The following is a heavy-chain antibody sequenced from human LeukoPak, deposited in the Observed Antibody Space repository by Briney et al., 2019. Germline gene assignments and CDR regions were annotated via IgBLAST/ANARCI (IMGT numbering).Heavy chain of an antibody. Sequence: MPSETLSLTCTVSGGSISSSSYYWGWIRQPPGKGLEWIGSIYYSGSTYYNPSLKSRVTISVDTSENQFSLKLSSVTAADTAVYYCASTYYYYDSSGPPNYYFDYWGQGTLVTVSS. CDR2: IYYSGST. CDR1: GGSISSSSYY. CDR3: ASTYYYYDSSGPPNYYFDY. D-gene: IGHD3-22*01. V-gene: IGHV4-39*07. J-gene: IGHJ4*02.